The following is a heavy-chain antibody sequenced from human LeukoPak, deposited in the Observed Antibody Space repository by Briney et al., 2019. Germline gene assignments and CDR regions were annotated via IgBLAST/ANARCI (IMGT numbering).Heavy chain of an antibody. D-gene: IGHD4-23*01. CDR3: AREFGGTYLFDY. Sequence: AGGSLRLSCAASGFTFSSYYMHWVRQAAGKGPVYVSRITSDGSSTNYADSVKGRFTISRDNAKNTLPLQMNSLRAEDTAVYYCAREFGGTYLFDYWGQGTLVTVSS. CDR1: GFTFSSYY. V-gene: IGHV3-74*01. CDR2: ITSDGSST. J-gene: IGHJ4*02.